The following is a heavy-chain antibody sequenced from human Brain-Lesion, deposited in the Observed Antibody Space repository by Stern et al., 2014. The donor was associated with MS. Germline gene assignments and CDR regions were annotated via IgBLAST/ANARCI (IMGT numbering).Heavy chain of an antibody. CDR3: ARDQRGITIFGVVTDYYYLGMDV. J-gene: IGHJ6*02. CDR2: IHPNTGGT. CDR1: GYIFTGYY. V-gene: IGHV1-2*02. Sequence: QVQLQQSGAEVKKPGASVKVSCKTSGYIFTGYYIHWVRQAPGQGLEWMAWIHPNTGGTKYAQKFQGRVTMSRDTSISTAYVELSSLTSDDTAVYYCARDQRGITIFGVVTDYYYLGMDVWGQGTTVTVSS. D-gene: IGHD3-3*01.